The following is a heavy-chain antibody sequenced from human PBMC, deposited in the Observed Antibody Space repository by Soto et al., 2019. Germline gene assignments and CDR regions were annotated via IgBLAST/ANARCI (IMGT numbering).Heavy chain of an antibody. CDR3: ARVGVRGVMWVGY. Sequence: ASVKAYSKASGYPFTSYDINLVRQATGQGLEWMGWMNPNSGNTGYAQKFQGRVTMTRNTSISTAYMELSSLRSEDTAVYYCARVGVRGVMWVGYWGQGTLVTVS. CDR2: MNPNSGNT. V-gene: IGHV1-8*01. J-gene: IGHJ4*02. CDR1: GYPFTSYD. D-gene: IGHD3-10*01.